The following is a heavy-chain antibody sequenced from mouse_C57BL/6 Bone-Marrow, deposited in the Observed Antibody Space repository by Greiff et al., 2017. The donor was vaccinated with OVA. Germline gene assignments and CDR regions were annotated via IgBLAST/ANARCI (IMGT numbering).Heavy chain of an antibody. CDR3: ARSYDGYPPFAY. D-gene: IGHD2-3*01. Sequence: QVQLQQPGAELVKPGASVKLSCKASGYTFTSYWMHWVKQRPGRGLEWSGRIDPNSGGTKYNEKLKSKATLTVDKPSSTAYMQLSSLTSEDSAVYYCARSYDGYPPFAYGGQGTLVTVSA. CDR2: IDPNSGGT. V-gene: IGHV1-72*01. CDR1: GYTFTSYW. J-gene: IGHJ3*01.